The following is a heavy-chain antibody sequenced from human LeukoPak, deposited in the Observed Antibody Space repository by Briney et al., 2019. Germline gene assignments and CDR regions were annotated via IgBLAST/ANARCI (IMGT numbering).Heavy chain of an antibody. CDR1: GFTFSSYN. CDR3: ARRLPFYGLDV. J-gene: IGHJ6*02. D-gene: IGHD3-16*01. V-gene: IGHV3-48*04. Sequence: GGSLRLSCAASGFTFSSYNLNWVRQAPGKGLEWVSFISRSSSAKYYADSVRGRFTVSRDNAKNSLYLQMNSLRADDTAVYYCARRLPFYGLDVWGQGTTVIVSS. CDR2: ISRSSSAK.